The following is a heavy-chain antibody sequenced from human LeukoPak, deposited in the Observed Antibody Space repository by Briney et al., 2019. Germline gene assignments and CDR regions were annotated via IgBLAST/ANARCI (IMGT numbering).Heavy chain of an antibody. D-gene: IGHD5-12*01. V-gene: IGHV4-38-2*02. Sequence: SETLSLTCTVSGYSITSAYYWGWIRQPPGKGLEWIGSFFLKGSTYYNPSLKSRVTISVDTSKNQFSLTLSSVTAADTAVYYCAKDHVGIVATIGGGFDPWGQGTLVTVSS. J-gene: IGHJ5*02. CDR3: AKDHVGIVATIGGGFDP. CDR2: FFLKGST. CDR1: GYSITSAYY.